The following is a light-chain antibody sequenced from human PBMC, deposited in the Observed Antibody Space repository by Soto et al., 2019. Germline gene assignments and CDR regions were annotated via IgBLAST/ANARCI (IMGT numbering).Light chain of an antibody. CDR3: AARDDNLNGYV. V-gene: IGLV1-44*01. CDR1: SSNIGNNS. Sequence: QSVLTQPPSASGTPGQRVTISCSGSSSNIGNNSVNWYQQLPGTAPKLLIYGHSQRPTGVPDRFSDSKSGTSASLAISELQYEDEADYSCAARDDNLNGYVFGTGTKLTVL. CDR2: GHS. J-gene: IGLJ1*01.